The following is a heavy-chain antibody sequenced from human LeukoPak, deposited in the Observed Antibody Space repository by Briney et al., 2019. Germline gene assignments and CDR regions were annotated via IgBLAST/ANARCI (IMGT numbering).Heavy chain of an antibody. CDR3: ARGEKPFLDYYYGMDV. J-gene: IGHJ6*02. D-gene: IGHD3-3*01. CDR1: GFTFSSYA. CDR2: ISYDGSNK. V-gene: IGHV3-30-3*01. Sequence: GGSLRPSCAASGFTFSSYAMHWVRQAPGKGLEWVAVISYDGSNKYYADSVKGRFTISRDNSKNTLYLQMNSLRAEDTAVYYCARGEKPFLDYYYGMDVWGQGTTVTVSS.